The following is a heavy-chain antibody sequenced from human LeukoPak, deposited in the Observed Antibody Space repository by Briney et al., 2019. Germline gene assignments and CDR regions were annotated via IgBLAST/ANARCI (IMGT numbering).Heavy chain of an antibody. CDR2: IYYSGST. V-gene: IGHV4-39*01. CDR1: GGSISSSSYY. D-gene: IGHD6-13*01. Sequence: SETLSLTCTVSGGSISSSSYYWGWIRQPPGKGLEWIGSIYYSGSTYYNPSLKSRVTISVDTSKNQSSLKLSSVTAADTAVYYCATGLDSSSWYNAGYWGQGTLVTVSS. CDR3: ATGLDSSSWYNAGY. J-gene: IGHJ4*02.